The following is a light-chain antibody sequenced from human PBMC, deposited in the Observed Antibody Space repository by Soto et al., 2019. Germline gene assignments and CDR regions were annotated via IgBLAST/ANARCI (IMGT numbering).Light chain of an antibody. V-gene: IGLV4-60*02. Sequence: QSVLTQSSSASASLGSSVKLTCTLSRGHSSYSIAWHQQQPGKAPRYLMKLEGSGSYNKGSGVPDRFSGSSSGADRYLTISNLQFEDEADYYCETWDINTHVVFGGGTKLTVL. J-gene: IGLJ2*01. CDR3: ETWDINTHVV. CDR2: LEGSGSY. CDR1: RGHSSYS.